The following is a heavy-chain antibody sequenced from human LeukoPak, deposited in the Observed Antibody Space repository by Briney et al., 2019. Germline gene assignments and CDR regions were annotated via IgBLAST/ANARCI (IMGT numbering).Heavy chain of an antibody. D-gene: IGHD3-10*01. CDR2: ISSSSSTI. J-gene: IGHJ6*02. V-gene: IGHV3-48*02. CDR3: ARVGPLWFGELFTPLPYYYYYGMDV. Sequence: AGGSLRLSCAASGFTSSSYSMNWVRQAPGKGLEWVSYISSSSSTIYYADSVKGRFTISRDNAKNSLYLQMNSLRDEDTAVYYCARVGPLWFGELFTPLPYYYYYGMDVWGQGTTVTVSS. CDR1: GFTSSSYS.